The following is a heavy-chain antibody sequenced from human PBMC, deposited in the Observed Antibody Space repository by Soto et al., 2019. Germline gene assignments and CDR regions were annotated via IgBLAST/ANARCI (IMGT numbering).Heavy chain of an antibody. J-gene: IGHJ4*02. D-gene: IGHD4-17*01. CDR1: GYSISSSNW. Sequence: ETLSLTCAVSGYSISSSNWWGWIRQPPGKGLEWIGYIYYSGSTYYNPSLKSRVTMSVDTSKNQFSLKLSSVTAVDTAVYYCARGTDYGDYFDYWGQGTLVTVSS. CDR2: IYYSGST. CDR3: ARGTDYGDYFDY. V-gene: IGHV4-28*03.